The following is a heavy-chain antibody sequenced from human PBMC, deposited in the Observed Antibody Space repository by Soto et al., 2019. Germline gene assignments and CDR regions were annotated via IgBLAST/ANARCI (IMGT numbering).Heavy chain of an antibody. V-gene: IGHV4-34*01. Sequence: QVQLQQWGAGLLKPSETLSLTCAVYGGSFSGYYWSWIRQPPGKGLEGRGEINHSGSTNYNPSLTRRVTISVDTSKTQFHLKLSFGTAADTAVYYCARYPEARWQQLVDDAFDIWGQGTTVTVSS. J-gene: IGHJ3*02. D-gene: IGHD2-2*01. CDR1: GGSFSGYY. CDR3: ARYPEARWQQLVDDAFDI. CDR2: INHSGST.